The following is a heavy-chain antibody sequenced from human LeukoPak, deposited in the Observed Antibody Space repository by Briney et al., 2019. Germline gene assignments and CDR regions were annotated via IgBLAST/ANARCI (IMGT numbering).Heavy chain of an antibody. CDR2: INDSGST. CDR3: ARDRGSGYFDY. J-gene: IGHJ4*02. V-gene: IGHV4-34*01. CDR1: GGSFSDYY. D-gene: IGHD3-10*01. Sequence: KSSETLSLTCAVYGGSFSDYYWTWIRQPPGKGLEWIGEINDSGSTNYNPSLKSRVTVSVDTSKNQFSLKLSSVTAADTAVYYCARDRGSGYFDYWGQGTLVTVSS.